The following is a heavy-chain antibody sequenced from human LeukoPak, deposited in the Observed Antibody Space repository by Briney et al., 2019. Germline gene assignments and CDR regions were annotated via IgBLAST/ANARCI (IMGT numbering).Heavy chain of an antibody. CDR2: ISSSSSTI. J-gene: IGHJ4*02. CDR1: GFTFSSYS. CDR3: ARDRSYYGSGSFWDY. Sequence: GGSLRLSCAASGFTFSSYSMNWVRQAPGKGLEWVSYISSSSSTIYYADSVKGRFTISRDNAKNSLYLQMNSLRAEDTAVYYCARDRSYYGSGSFWDYWGQGTLVTASS. V-gene: IGHV3-48*01. D-gene: IGHD3-10*01.